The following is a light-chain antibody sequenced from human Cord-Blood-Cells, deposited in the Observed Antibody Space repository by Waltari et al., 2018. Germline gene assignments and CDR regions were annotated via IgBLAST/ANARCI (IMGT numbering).Light chain of an antibody. CDR1: SSDVGSYKL. J-gene: IGLJ2*01. Sequence: SALTQPASVSGSPGQSNTISCTGTSSDVGSYKLVSWYQQHPGKAPKLMIYEGSKRPSGFSNRFSGSKSGNTASLTISGLQAEDEADYYCCSYAGSSTLVFGGGTKLTVL. CDR2: EGS. V-gene: IGLV2-23*01. CDR3: CSYAGSSTLV.